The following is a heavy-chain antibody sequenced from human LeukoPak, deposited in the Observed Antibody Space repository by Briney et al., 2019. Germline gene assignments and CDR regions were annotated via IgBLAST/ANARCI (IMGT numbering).Heavy chain of an antibody. CDR3: AAHDFLTGYHNFDY. CDR2: INHSGST. V-gene: IGHV4-34*01. Sequence: SETLSLTCAVYGGSFSGYYWSWIRQPPGKGLEWIGEINHSGSTNYNPSLKSRVTISVDTSKNQFSLKLSSVTAADTAVYYCAAHDFLTGYHNFDYWGQGTLVTVSS. CDR1: GGSFSGYY. J-gene: IGHJ4*02. D-gene: IGHD3-9*01.